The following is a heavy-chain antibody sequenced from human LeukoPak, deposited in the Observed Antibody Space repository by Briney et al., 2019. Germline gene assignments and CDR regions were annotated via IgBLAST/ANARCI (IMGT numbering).Heavy chain of an antibody. V-gene: IGHV3-7*01. D-gene: IGHD1-14*01. Sequence: PGGSLRLSCAASGFTFASSWMNWIRQAPGKGLEWVANINEDGSAKYYVDSVKGRFTISRDDTENSVFLQMNSLRDEDTAVYYCTRISIKEPEDSWGQGTLVTVSS. CDR2: INEDGSAK. CDR3: TRISIKEPEDS. CDR1: GFTFASSW. J-gene: IGHJ4*02.